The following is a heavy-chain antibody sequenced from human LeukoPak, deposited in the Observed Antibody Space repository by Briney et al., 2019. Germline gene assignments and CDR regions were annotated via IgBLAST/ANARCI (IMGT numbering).Heavy chain of an antibody. V-gene: IGHV1-69*05. CDR1: GGTFSSYA. CDR2: IIPIFGTA. J-gene: IGHJ4*02. Sequence: SVKVSCKASGGTFSSYAISWVRQAPGQGLEWMGGIIPIFGTANYAQRFQGRVTMTRSTSISTAYMELSSLRSEDTAVYYCARGSTVDTVATPLKYWGPGTLVTVSS. D-gene: IGHD5-12*01. CDR3: ARGSTVDTVATPLKY.